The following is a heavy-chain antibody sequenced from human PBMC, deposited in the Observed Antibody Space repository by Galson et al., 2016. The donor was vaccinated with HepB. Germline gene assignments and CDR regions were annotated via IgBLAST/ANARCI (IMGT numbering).Heavy chain of an antibody. V-gene: IGHV2-5*02. Sequence: PALVKPTQTLTLTCTFSGFSLSTRGVGVGWIRQPPGKALEWFALVYWDDHKRYSPSLQSRLTITKDTSKNQVVLTMTNMDPVDTATYYCAHPRPPRTDDDYRPWSFDLWGRGTLVTVSS. J-gene: IGHJ2*01. CDR2: VYWDDHK. D-gene: IGHD4-17*01. CDR3: AHPRPPRTDDDYRPWSFDL. CDR1: GFSLSTRGVG.